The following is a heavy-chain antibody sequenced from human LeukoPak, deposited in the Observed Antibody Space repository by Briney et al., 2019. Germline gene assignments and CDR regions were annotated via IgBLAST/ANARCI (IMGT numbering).Heavy chain of an antibody. CDR3: ARARREWKIDTFDM. J-gene: IGHJ3*02. V-gene: IGHV4-59*01. CDR1: GGSISSYY. CDR2: IYYSGST. Sequence: PSETLSLTCTVSGGSISSYYWSWIRQPPGKGLEWIGYIYYSGSTHYNPSLKSRVTLSVDTSKNQFSLKLSSVTAADTAVYYCARARREWKIDTFDMWGQGTMVTVSS. D-gene: IGHD3-3*01.